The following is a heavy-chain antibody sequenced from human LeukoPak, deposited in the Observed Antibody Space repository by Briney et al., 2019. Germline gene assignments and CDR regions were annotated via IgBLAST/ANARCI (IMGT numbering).Heavy chain of an antibody. Sequence: GGSLRLSCAASGFTFSSYWTSWVRQAPGKGLEWVANIKQDGSEKYYVDSVKGRFTISRDNAKNSLYLQMNSLRAEDTAVYYCARYTFGGVIIIDYWGQGTLVTVSS. J-gene: IGHJ4*02. CDR1: GFTFSSYW. CDR3: ARYTFGGVIIIDY. CDR2: IKQDGSEK. D-gene: IGHD3-16*02. V-gene: IGHV3-7*01.